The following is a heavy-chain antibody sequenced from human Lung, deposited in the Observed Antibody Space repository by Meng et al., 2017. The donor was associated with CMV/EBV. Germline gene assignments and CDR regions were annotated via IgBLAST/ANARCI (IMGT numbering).Heavy chain of an antibody. CDR1: GGSISTHY. J-gene: IGHJ5*02. CDR3: ARSRAALAWFDP. D-gene: IGHD6-13*01. Sequence: LXCIVSGGSISTHYWSWIRQPPGKGLEWIGYVFYNGNANYNPSLTSRVTISVDTSKNQFSLKLNSVTAADTAVYYCARSRAALAWFDPWGQGTLVPFSS. V-gene: IGHV4-59*11. CDR2: VFYNGNA.